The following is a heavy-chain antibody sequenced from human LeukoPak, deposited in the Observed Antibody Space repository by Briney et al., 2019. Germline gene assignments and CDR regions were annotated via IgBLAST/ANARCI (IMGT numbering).Heavy chain of an antibody. CDR1: GGSISSYY. V-gene: IGHV4-59*01. Sequence: LETLSLTCSVSGGSISSYYWSWIRQPPGKGLEWIGYIYYSGSTNYNPSLKSRVTISVDTSKNQFSLKLSSVTAADTAVYYCARDGGDCIIDNCYPEGYFDVWGQGTLVTVPS. CDR3: ARDGGDCIIDNCYPEGYFDV. CDR2: IYYSGST. D-gene: IGHD2-21*01. J-gene: IGHJ4*02.